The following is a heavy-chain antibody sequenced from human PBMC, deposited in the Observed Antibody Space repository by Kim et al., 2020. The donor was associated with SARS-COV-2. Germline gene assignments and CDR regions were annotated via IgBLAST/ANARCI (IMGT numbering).Heavy chain of an antibody. D-gene: IGHD2-2*01. CDR3: ATVGHIVLLPTSANYYYMDV. Sequence: PPGKGLEWIGSIYYSGNTYYNPSLKSRLTVSVDPSKNQFSLKLSFVTAADTAVYYCATVGHIVLLPTSANYYYMDVWGKGTTVAVS. V-gene: IGHV4-39*01. J-gene: IGHJ6*03. CDR2: IYYSGNT.